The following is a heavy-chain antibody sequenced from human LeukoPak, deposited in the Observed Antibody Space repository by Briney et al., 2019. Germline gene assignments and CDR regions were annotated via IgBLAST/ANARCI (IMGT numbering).Heavy chain of an antibody. CDR3: AKYYYDSSGSYLVPLDY. D-gene: IGHD3-22*01. Sequence: GGSLRLSCAASGVTLNSYWMHWVRQAPGKGLECVSGITGRGGSTYYADSVKGRFTISRDNSKKTLYLQMNSLRAEDTAVYYCAKYYYDSSGSYLVPLDYWGQGTLVTVSS. CDR2: ITGRGGST. J-gene: IGHJ4*02. V-gene: IGHV3-23*01. CDR1: GVTLNSYW.